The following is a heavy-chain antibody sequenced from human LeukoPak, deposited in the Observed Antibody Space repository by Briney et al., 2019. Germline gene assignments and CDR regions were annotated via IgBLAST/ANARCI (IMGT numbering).Heavy chain of an antibody. CDR2: ITFNGGRT. Sequence: GGSLRLSCVASGFTFSSSSMSWVRQAPGKGLEWVASITFNGGRTFYADSVKGRFTISRDNSKNTLYLQMNSLRAEDTAVYYCARDGGEEGSYYTHDAFDIWGQGTMVTVSS. V-gene: IGHV3-23*01. J-gene: IGHJ3*02. CDR1: GFTFSSSS. D-gene: IGHD1-26*01. CDR3: ARDGGEEGSYYTHDAFDI.